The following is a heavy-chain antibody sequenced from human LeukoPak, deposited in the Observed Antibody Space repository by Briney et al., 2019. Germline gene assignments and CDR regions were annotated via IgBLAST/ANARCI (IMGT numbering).Heavy chain of an antibody. J-gene: IGHJ5*02. CDR3: ARVGHYYDSSGYYVNWFDP. CDR1: GGSISSGSYY. D-gene: IGHD3-22*01. V-gene: IGHV4-61*02. CDR2: IYTSGST. Sequence: TLSLTCTVSGGSISSGSYYWSWIRQPAGKGLEWIGRIYTSGSTNYNPSLKSRVTISVDTSKNQFSLKLSSVTAADTAVYYCARVGHYYDSSGYYVNWFDPWGQGTLVTVSS.